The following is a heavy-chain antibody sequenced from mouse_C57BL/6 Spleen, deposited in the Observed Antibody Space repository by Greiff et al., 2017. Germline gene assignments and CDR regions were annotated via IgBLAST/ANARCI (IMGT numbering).Heavy chain of an antibody. J-gene: IGHJ4*01. CDR3: ARFYYDDDPGAMDY. D-gene: IGHD2-4*01. CDR1: GYTFTSYW. Sequence: QVHVKQPGAELVKPGASVKLSCKASGYTFTSYWMHWVKQRPGQGLEWLGMIHPNSGSTNYNEKFKSKATLTVDKSSSTAYMQRSSLTSEDSAVYYCARFYYDDDPGAMDYWGQGTSVTVSS. V-gene: IGHV1-64*01. CDR2: IHPNSGST.